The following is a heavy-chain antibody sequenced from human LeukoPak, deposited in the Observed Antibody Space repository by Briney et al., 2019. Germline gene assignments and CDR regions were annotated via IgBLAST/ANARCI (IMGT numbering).Heavy chain of an antibody. CDR3: ARGLNYYGSSCYAYYYYYMDV. CDR1: GGATSSHN. CDR2: ISTSGST. Sequence: SQTLSLTCTVSGGATSSHNSSCIRQPAGKGQERIWGISTSGSTPYNPSPKSRVTMSVDTSQNHFSLTLSPVTAPDTAVSSCARGLNYYGSSCYAYYYYYMDVWGKGTTVTVSS. V-gene: IGHV4-4*07. J-gene: IGHJ6*03. D-gene: IGHD3-22*01.